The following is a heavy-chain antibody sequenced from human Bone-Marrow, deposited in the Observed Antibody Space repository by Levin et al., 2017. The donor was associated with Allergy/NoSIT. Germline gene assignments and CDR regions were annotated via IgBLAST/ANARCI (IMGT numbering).Heavy chain of an antibody. Sequence: GGSLRLSCAASGFTFSNYAMTWVRQAPGKGLEWVSSITGSSDTTYYADSVKGRFTISRDNSRNTLYLQMNSLRGEDTALYYCAKRHDYGDYVYFDSWGQGTLVTVSS. CDR2: ITGSSDTT. J-gene: IGHJ4*02. V-gene: IGHV3-23*01. CDR3: AKRHDYGDYVYFDS. D-gene: IGHD4-17*01. CDR1: GFTFSNYA.